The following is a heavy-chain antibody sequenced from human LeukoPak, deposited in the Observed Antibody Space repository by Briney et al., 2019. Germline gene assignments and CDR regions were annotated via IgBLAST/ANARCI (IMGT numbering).Heavy chain of an antibody. V-gene: IGHV3-48*03. CDR2: ISSCGSNM. Sequence: GGSLRLSCEASGFIFSSYEINCVRQAPGKGLEWVSYISSCGSNMYHADSVKGRFIISRDNAKNSLYLQMNTLRAEDTAVYFCARGGLWLGRYYYYGMDVWGRGATVTVSS. CDR1: GFIFSSYE. CDR3: ARGGLWLGRYYYYGMDV. D-gene: IGHD3/OR15-3a*01. J-gene: IGHJ6*02.